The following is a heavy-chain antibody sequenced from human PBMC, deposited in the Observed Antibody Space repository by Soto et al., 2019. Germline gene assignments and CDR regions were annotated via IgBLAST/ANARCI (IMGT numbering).Heavy chain of an antibody. CDR1: EFTVSSNY. J-gene: IGHJ6*02. CDR3: AKCLVPGYYYHHYTMDV. D-gene: IGHD6-19*01. V-gene: IGHV3-66*01. CDR2: IYSSGST. Sequence: PVGSLRLSCAASEFTVSSNYMSWVRQAPGKGLEWVSVIYSSGSTYYADSVKGRFTISKDNSRNTVYLQMNSLRGEDTAVYYCAKCLVPGYYYHHYTMDVWGQGTTVTVSS.